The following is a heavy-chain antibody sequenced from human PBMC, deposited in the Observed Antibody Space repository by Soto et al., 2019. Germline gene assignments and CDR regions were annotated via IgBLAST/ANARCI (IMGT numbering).Heavy chain of an antibody. CDR1: GFIFSSYG. D-gene: IGHD3-22*01. Sequence: QVQLVESGGGVVQPGRSLRLSCEGSGFIFSSYGMHWVRQAPGKGLEWVAVIWYDGSNKYYADSVKGRFTISREDSKNTLYLQMYCLRAEDSAAYYCARDLGHFDRTGSYFDYWGQGTLVTVSS. V-gene: IGHV3-33*01. CDR3: ARDLGHFDRTGSYFDY. J-gene: IGHJ4*02. CDR2: IWYDGSNK.